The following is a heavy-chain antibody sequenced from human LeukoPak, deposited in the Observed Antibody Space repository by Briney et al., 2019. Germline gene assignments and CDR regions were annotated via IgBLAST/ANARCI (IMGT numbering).Heavy chain of an antibody. J-gene: IGHJ4*02. Sequence: GGSLRLPCAASGFTFSSYAMHWVRQAPGKGLEWVAVISYDGSNKYYADSVKGRFTISRDNSKNTLYLQMNSLRAEDTAVYYCARASRTWIQLLTFDYWGQGTLVTVSS. CDR2: ISYDGSNK. D-gene: IGHD5-18*01. CDR1: GFTFSSYA. V-gene: IGHV3-30-3*01. CDR3: ARASRTWIQLLTFDY.